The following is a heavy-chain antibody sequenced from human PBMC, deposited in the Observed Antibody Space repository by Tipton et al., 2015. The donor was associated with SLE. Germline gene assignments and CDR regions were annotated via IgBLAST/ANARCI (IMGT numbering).Heavy chain of an antibody. CDR2: IDHSGVT. V-gene: IGHV4-34*01. CDR1: GRSFIGSY. Sequence: TLSLTCAVYGRSFIGSYWTWIRQPPGKGLEWIGDIDHSGVTHYNPSLKSRVTISRGTSGNHFSLNLNSVTAADTAVYYCARAEFSSNWYMYWHFDLWGRGTLVTVSS. J-gene: IGHJ2*01. D-gene: IGHD6-13*01. CDR3: ARAEFSSNWYMYWHFDL.